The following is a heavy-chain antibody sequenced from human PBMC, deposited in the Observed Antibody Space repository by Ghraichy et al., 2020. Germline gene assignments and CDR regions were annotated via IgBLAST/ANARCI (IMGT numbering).Heavy chain of an antibody. J-gene: IGHJ4*02. D-gene: IGHD3-10*01. CDR2: IYYSGST. CDR3: ARHGYYGSGSYYGAFDY. V-gene: IGHV4-59*08. CDR1: GGSISSYY. Sequence: SETLSLTCTVSGGSISSYYWSWIRQPPGKGLEWIGYIYYSGSTKYNPSLESRVTISVDTSKNQFSLRLRSVTAADTAVYYCARHGYYGSGSYYGAFDYWVQGTLVTVSS.